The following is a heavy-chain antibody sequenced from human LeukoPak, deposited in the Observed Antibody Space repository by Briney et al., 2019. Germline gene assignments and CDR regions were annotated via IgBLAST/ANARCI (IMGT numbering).Heavy chain of an antibody. Sequence: GGSLRLSCAASGFTFSSYGMHWVRQAPGKGLEWVAVIWYDGSNKYYADSVKGRFTISRDNSKNTLYLQMNSLRAEDTAVYYCARDATDSSWYAGPDYWGQGTLVTVSS. CDR3: ARDATDSSWYAGPDY. CDR2: IWYDGSNK. CDR1: GFTFSSYG. J-gene: IGHJ4*02. V-gene: IGHV3-33*01. D-gene: IGHD6-13*01.